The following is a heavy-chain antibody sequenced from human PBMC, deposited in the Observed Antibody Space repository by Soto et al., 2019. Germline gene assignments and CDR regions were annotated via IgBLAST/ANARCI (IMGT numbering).Heavy chain of an antibody. CDR1: GYTFTSYD. V-gene: IGHV1-8*01. D-gene: IGHD3-10*01. J-gene: IGHJ6*03. Sequence: ASVKVSCKASGYTFTSYDINWVRQATGQGLEWMGWMNPNSGNTGYAQKFQGRVTMTRNTSISTAYMELSSLRSEDTAGYYCARAARVRVVRGVTLPHYYYYMDVWGKGTTVTVSS. CDR2: MNPNSGNT. CDR3: ARAARVRVVRGVTLPHYYYYMDV.